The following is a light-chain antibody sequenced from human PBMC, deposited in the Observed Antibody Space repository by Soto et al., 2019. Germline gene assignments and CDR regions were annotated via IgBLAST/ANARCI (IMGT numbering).Light chain of an antibody. Sequence: DIQMTQSPSTLSASVGDTVTIPCRASQSISGYLAWYQQKPGKAPKLLSLESGVPSRFIGSGSGTGFTLTISSLQPDDSASYYCQQYHSYPWTFGQGTRVEIK. CDR3: QQYHSYPWT. J-gene: IGKJ1*01. V-gene: IGKV1-5*01. CDR1: QSISGY.